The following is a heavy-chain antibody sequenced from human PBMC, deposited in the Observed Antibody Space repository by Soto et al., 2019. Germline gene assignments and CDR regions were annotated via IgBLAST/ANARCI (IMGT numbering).Heavy chain of an antibody. CDR3: AKDRGWSSADLEY. CDR1: GFNFSSFG. CDR2: MSYDGSSK. Sequence: GESLKISCAASGFNFSSFGMHWVRQAPGKGLEWVALMSYDGSSKYYQDSLKGRFTISRDKSKNTLYLQMSSLRVEDTAVYYCAKDRGWSSADLEYWGQGTLVTVSS. V-gene: IGHV3-30*18. J-gene: IGHJ4*02. D-gene: IGHD6-19*01.